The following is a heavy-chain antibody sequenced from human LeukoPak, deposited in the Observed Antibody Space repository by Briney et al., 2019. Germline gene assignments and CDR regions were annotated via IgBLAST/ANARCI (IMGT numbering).Heavy chain of an antibody. CDR1: GYTFTGYY. CDR2: INPNSGGT. CDR3: AREELRYFDWLYPQTTGFDY. V-gene: IGHV1-2*02. Sequence: GPVKVSCKASGYTFTGYYMHWVRQAPGQGLEWMGWINPNSGGTNYAQKFQGRVTMTRDTSISTAYMELSRLRSDDTAVYYCAREELRYFDWLYPQTTGFDYWGQGTLVTVSS. D-gene: IGHD3-9*01. J-gene: IGHJ4*02.